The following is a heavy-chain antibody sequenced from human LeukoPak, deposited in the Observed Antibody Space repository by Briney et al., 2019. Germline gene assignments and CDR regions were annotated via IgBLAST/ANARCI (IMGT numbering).Heavy chain of an antibody. CDR3: AKDHYDSSVGGGYFDY. CDR2: ILYDGSNK. V-gene: IGHV3-30*18. Sequence: PGGSLILSCAASGFTFSSYGMHWVRQAPGKGLEWVAVILYDGSNKYYADSVKGRFTISRDNSKNTLYLQMNSLRAEDTAVYYCAKDHYDSSVGGGYFDYWGQGTLVTVSS. D-gene: IGHD3-22*01. CDR1: GFTFSSYG. J-gene: IGHJ4*02.